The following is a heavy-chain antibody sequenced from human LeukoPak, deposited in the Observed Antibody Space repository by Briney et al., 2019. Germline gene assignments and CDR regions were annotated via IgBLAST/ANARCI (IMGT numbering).Heavy chain of an antibody. J-gene: IGHJ4*02. CDR2: TSSSSSSV. Sequence: SGGSLRLSCAASGFTFSGYSMNWVRQAPGKGREWVSYTSSSSSSVLYADSVRGRFTVSRDNAKNSLYLQMNSLRDEDTAVYYCAREARTATAAPDYWGQGTLVTVSS. D-gene: IGHD6-13*01. V-gene: IGHV3-48*02. CDR3: AREARTATAAPDY. CDR1: GFTFSGYS.